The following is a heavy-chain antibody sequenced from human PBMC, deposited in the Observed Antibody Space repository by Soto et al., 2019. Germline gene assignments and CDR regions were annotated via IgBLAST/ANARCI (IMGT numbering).Heavy chain of an antibody. CDR1: GFTFSSYS. Sequence: GGSLRLSCTASGFTFSSYSMNWVRQAPGKGLEWVSYISSSSSTIYYADSVKGRFTISRDNAKNSLYLQMNSLRADDTAVYYCVSRTLYSSGWEYFRHWGQGTLVTVSS. V-gene: IGHV3-48*01. J-gene: IGHJ1*01. CDR2: ISSSSSTI. CDR3: VSRTLYSSGWEYFRH. D-gene: IGHD6-19*01.